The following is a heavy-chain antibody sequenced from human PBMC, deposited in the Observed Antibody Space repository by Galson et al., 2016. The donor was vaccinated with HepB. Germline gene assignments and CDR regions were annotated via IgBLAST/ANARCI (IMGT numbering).Heavy chain of an antibody. V-gene: IGHV1-24*01. CDR2: FDPEDSET. CDR1: GYILSELS. CDR3: AFSIRFAGLAAPTALEHLQR. D-gene: IGHD3-16*01. J-gene: IGHJ1*01. Sequence: SVKVSCKVSGYILSELSMHWVRQAPGKGLEWMGGFDPEDSETIYAQKFQGRITMTEDTSTDTAYMELSSLRSEDTAVYYCAFSIRFAGLAAPTALEHLQRWGQGTLVTVSS.